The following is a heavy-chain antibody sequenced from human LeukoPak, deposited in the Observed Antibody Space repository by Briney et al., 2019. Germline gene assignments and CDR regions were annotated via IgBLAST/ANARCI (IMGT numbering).Heavy chain of an antibody. CDR2: ISSSGSTI. Sequence: GGSLRLSCAASGFIFSDCWMSWVRQAPGKGLEWVSYISSSGSTIYYADSVKGRFTISRDNAKNSLYLQMNSLRAEDTAVYYCAREKGDIVVVPAAAPHWYDSSGYYLYFDYWGQGTLVTVSS. D-gene: IGHD2-2*01. CDR3: AREKGDIVVVPAAAPHWYDSSGYYLYFDY. V-gene: IGHV3-11*04. J-gene: IGHJ4*02. CDR1: GFIFSDCW.